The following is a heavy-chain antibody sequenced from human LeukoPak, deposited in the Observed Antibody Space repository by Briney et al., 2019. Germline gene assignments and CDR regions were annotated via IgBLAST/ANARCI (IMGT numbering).Heavy chain of an antibody. CDR1: GYTFTDHY. V-gene: IGHV1-2*02. D-gene: IGHD1-26*01. CDR3: ARGIVGAHQLIAY. J-gene: IGHJ4*02. CDR2: INPNNGGT. Sequence: ASVKVSCKASGYTFTDHYMHWVRQAPGQGLEWMGWINPNNGGTNFAQKFQGRVTMTRDTSISTAYMELSSLTSDDTAVYYCARGIVGAHQLIAYWGQGTLVTVCS.